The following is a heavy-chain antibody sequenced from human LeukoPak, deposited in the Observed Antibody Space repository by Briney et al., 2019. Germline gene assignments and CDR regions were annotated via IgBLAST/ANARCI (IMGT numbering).Heavy chain of an antibody. CDR2: ITTSGGST. Sequence: GGSLRLSCAASAFTFSSYAMSWVRQAPGEGLEWVSSITTSGGSTYYADSVKGRFTISRDNAKNTLYLQMNSLRAEDTAVYYCAKDHYVSGRYDAFDIWGQGTMVTVSS. CDR3: AKDHYVSGRYDAFDI. CDR1: AFTFSSYA. D-gene: IGHD3-10*01. J-gene: IGHJ3*02. V-gene: IGHV3-23*01.